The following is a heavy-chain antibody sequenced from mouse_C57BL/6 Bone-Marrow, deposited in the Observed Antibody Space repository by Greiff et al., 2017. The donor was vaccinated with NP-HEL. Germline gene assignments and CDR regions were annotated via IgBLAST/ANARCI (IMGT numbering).Heavy chain of an antibody. CDR1: GYTFTSYW. V-gene: IGHV1-55*01. CDR3: ARPYYYGSRAWFAY. D-gene: IGHD1-1*01. CDR2: IYPGSGST. Sequence: QVQLQQPGAELVKPGASVKMSCKASGYTFTSYWITWVKQRPGQGLEWIGDIYPGSGSTNYNEKFKSKATLTVDTSSSTAYMQLSSLTSEDSAVYYCARPYYYGSRAWFAYWGQGTLVTVSA. J-gene: IGHJ3*01.